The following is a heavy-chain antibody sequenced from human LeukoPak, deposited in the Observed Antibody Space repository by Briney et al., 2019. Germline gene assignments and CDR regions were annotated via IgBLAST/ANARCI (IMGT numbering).Heavy chain of an antibody. Sequence: SETLSLTCTVSGGSISSSSYYWGWIRQPPGKGLEWIGSIYYSGSTYYNPSLKSRVTISVDTSKNQFSLKLSSVTAADTAVYYCARSYSSSWYYYFDYWGQGTLVTVS. J-gene: IGHJ4*02. CDR3: ARSYSSSWYYYFDY. V-gene: IGHV4-39*07. CDR1: GGSISSSSYY. CDR2: IYYSGST. D-gene: IGHD6-13*01.